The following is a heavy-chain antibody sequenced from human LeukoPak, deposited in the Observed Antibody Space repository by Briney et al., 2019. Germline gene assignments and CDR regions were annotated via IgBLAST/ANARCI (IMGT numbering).Heavy chain of an antibody. D-gene: IGHD6-19*01. CDR2: ISGSGDNT. CDR1: GFTFSSYE. J-gene: IGHJ6*03. Sequence: GGSLRLSCAASGFTFSSYEMNWVRQGPGKGLEWVSGISGSGDNTYYADSVKGRFTISRDNAKNSLYLQMNSLRAEDTAVYYCARGREGQWLEYYYYYYYMDVWGKGTTVTVSS. CDR3: ARGREGQWLEYYYYYYYMDV. V-gene: IGHV3-48*03.